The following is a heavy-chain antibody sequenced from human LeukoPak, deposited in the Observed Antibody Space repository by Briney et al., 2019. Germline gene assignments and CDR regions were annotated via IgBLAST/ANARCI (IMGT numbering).Heavy chain of an antibody. J-gene: IGHJ6*02. D-gene: IGHD4-17*01. Sequence: PGGSLRLSCAASGFTFSSYTMTWARQTPGKGLEWVSGISGSGAITDYVDSVKGRFTISRDNSKNTVYLQMHSLRPEDTAVYYCAKIIAVTESYWYGMDVWGQGTTVIVSS. CDR1: GFTFSSYT. CDR2: ISGSGAIT. CDR3: AKIIAVTESYWYGMDV. V-gene: IGHV3-23*01.